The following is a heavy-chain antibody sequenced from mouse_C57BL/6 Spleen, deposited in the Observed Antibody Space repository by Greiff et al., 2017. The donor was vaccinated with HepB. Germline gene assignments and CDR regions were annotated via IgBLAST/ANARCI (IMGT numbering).Heavy chain of an antibody. J-gene: IGHJ4*01. CDR3: ARDYYSKDYAMDY. CDR2: INPSSGYT. Sequence: QVQLQQSGAELAKPGASVKLSCKASGYTFTSYWMHWVKQRPGQGLEWIGYINPSSGYTKYNQKFKDKATLTADKSSSTAYMQLSSLTYEDSAVYYCARDYYSKDYAMDYWGQGTSVTVSS. V-gene: IGHV1-7*01. CDR1: GYTFTSYW. D-gene: IGHD2-5*01.